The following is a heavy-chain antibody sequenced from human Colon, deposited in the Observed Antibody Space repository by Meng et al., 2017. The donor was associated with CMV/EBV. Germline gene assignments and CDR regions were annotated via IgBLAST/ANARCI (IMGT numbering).Heavy chain of an antibody. Sequence: GESLKIPCAASGFTFSSYGMHWVRQTPDKGLDWVAFIRYDGSNEFYADSVKGRFTIYRDNSKSTLYLQMNSLRAEDTAVYYCAKRSVVVPAALGPREYYFERWGQGTQVTVSS. V-gene: IGHV3-30*02. J-gene: IGHJ4*02. CDR3: AKRSVVVPAALGPREYYFER. CDR1: GFTFSSYG. CDR2: IRYDGSNE. D-gene: IGHD2-2*01.